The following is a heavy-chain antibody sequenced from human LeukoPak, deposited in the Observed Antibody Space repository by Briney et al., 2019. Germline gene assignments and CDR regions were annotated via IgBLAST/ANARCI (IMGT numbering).Heavy chain of an antibody. V-gene: IGHV6-1*01. CDR1: GDSVSSNSAA. Sequence: SQTLSLTCAISGDSVSSNSAAWNWIRQSPSRGLEWLGRTYYRSKWYNDYAVSVKSRITINPDTSKNQFSLQLNSVTPEDTAVYYCARGRPRISSWYNYYYGMDVWGQGTTVTVSS. D-gene: IGHD6-13*01. CDR3: ARGRPRISSWYNYYYGMDV. J-gene: IGHJ6*02. CDR2: TYYRSKWYN.